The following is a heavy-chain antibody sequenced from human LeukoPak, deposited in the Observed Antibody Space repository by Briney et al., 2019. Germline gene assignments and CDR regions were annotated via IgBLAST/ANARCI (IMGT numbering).Heavy chain of an antibody. CDR3: VRDRDYAFDF. CDR1: GFTFSYYS. J-gene: IGHJ3*01. V-gene: IGHV3-48*02. CDR2: SNTDGTI. Sequence: PGGSLRLSCAASGFTFSYYSMNWVRQAPGKGLEWISYSNTDGTISYADSVKGRFTISRDNAENSLYLQMNSLRDEDTAVYFCVRDRDYAFDFWCQGTMVTVSS.